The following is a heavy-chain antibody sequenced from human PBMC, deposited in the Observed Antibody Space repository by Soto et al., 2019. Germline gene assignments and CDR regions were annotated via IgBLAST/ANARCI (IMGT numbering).Heavy chain of an antibody. CDR2: INHSGST. D-gene: IGHD3-10*01. Sequence: NPSETLSLTCAVYGGSFSGYYWSWIRQPPGKGLEWIGEINHSGSTNYNPSLKSRVTISVDTSKNQFSLKLSSVTAADTAVYYCARPYYGSGSYYPWGQGTLVTVSS. CDR3: ARPYYGSGSYYP. CDR1: GGSFSGYY. J-gene: IGHJ5*02. V-gene: IGHV4-34*01.